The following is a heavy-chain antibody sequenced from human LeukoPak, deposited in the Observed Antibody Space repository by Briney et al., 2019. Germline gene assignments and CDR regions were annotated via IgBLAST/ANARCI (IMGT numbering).Heavy chain of an antibody. Sequence: SETLSLTCTVSGGSISSSSYYWGWIRQPPGKGLEWIGSIYYSGSTYYNPSLKSRVTISVDTSKNQFSLKLSSVTAADTAVYYCARNSGGSYSYYYYGMDVWGQGTTVTVSS. CDR2: IYYSGST. J-gene: IGHJ6*02. CDR3: ARNSGGSYSYYYYGMDV. D-gene: IGHD2-15*01. V-gene: IGHV4-39*07. CDR1: GGSISSSSYY.